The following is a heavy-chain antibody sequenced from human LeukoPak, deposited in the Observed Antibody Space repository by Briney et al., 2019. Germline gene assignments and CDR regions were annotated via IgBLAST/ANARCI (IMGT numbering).Heavy chain of an antibody. CDR1: GGPISSSSYY. CDR2: IFYSGST. J-gene: IGHJ4*02. Sequence: SETLSLTCTVSGGPISSSSYYWGWIRQPPGKGLEWIGGIFYSGSTYYNPSLKSRVTISIDTSKNQFSLKLSSVTAADTAVYYCARDGEMATIENYFVYWGQGTLVTVSS. D-gene: IGHD5-24*01. CDR3: ARDGEMATIENYFVY. V-gene: IGHV4-39*07.